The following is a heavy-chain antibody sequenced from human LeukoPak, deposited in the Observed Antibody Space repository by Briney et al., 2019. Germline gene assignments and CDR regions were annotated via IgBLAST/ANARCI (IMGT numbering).Heavy chain of an antibody. CDR1: GGTFISYA. V-gene: IGHV1-69*01. D-gene: IGHD5-24*01. CDR2: IIPIFGTA. Sequence: SVKVSCKASGGTFISYAISWVRQAPGQGLEWMGGIIPIFGTANYAQKFQGRVTITADESTSTAYMELSSLRSEDTAVYYCARGTALVEMATISWGQGTLVTVSS. CDR3: ARGTALVEMATIS. J-gene: IGHJ5*02.